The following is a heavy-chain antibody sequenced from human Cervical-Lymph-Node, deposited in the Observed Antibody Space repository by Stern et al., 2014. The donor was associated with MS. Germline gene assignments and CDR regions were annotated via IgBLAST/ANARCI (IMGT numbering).Heavy chain of an antibody. CDR2: LYDSGST. J-gene: IGHJ4*02. Sequence: QVQLQESGPGLVKPSQTLSLTCTVSGDSLSGGGYYWTWIRQVPGKGLEXIGYLYDSGSTYYNPSLRGRVTISGDTSKNQFSLKVKSVTAADTAVYYCARDSGVRFLDWTHYWGQGTLVTVSS. CDR1: GDSLSGGGYY. D-gene: IGHD3/OR15-3a*01. CDR3: ARDSGVRFLDWTHY. V-gene: IGHV4-31*03.